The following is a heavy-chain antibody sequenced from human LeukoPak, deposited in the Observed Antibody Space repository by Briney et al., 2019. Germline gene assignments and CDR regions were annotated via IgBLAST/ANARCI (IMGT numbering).Heavy chain of an antibody. D-gene: IGHD1-14*01. CDR1: GSTFSSYS. J-gene: IGHJ4*02. Sequence: GGSLRLSCPASGSTFSSYSMNWVRQAPGKGLGWVSSISSSSSYIYYADSVKGRFTIPRDNPKNSLYLQMNSLRAEDTAVYHCARDGGTNSYNRNHAFDYGGQGTLVSVS. V-gene: IGHV3-21*01. CDR2: ISSSSSYI. CDR3: ARDGGTNSYNRNHAFDY.